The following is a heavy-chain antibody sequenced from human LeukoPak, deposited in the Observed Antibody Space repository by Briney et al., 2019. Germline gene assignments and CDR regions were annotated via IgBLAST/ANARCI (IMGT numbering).Heavy chain of an antibody. D-gene: IGHD1-26*01. CDR2: IYSAGST. CDR3: ARANSATIPGVDP. J-gene: IGHJ5*02. Sequence: PGGSLRLPCVVSGFTVSSNYMSWVRQAPGKGLEWVSIIYSAGSTYYADSVKGRFTISRDNSKNTVYLQMNSLRAEDTAVYYCARANSATIPGVDPWGQGTLVTVSS. V-gene: IGHV3-53*01. CDR1: GFTVSSNY.